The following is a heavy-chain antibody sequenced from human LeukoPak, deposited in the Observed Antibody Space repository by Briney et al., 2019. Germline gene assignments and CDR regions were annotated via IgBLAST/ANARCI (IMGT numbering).Heavy chain of an antibody. Sequence: GGSLRLSCAASGFTVSSNYMSWVRQAPGEGLEWVSVIYSGGTTYYADSVKGRFTISRDSSKNTLYLQMSSLRAEDTAVYYCARDGRGDLTWIQLWSPFDYWGQGTLVTVSS. D-gene: IGHD5-18*01. J-gene: IGHJ4*02. V-gene: IGHV3-66*02. CDR2: IYSGGTT. CDR1: GFTVSSNY. CDR3: ARDGRGDLTWIQLWSPFDY.